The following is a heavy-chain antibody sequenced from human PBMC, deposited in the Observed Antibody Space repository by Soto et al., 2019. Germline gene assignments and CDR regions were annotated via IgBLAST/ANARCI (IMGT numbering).Heavy chain of an antibody. CDR3: ARGSYGSGSYPTPKVGFDP. Sequence: GASVKVSCKASGYTFTSYYIHWVRQATGQGLEWMGIINPSGGSTSYAQKFQGRVTMTRDTSTSTVYMELSSLRSEDTAVYYCARGSYGSGSYPTPKVGFDPWGQGTLVTASS. CDR1: GYTFTSYY. J-gene: IGHJ5*02. CDR2: INPSGGST. V-gene: IGHV1-46*03. D-gene: IGHD3-10*01.